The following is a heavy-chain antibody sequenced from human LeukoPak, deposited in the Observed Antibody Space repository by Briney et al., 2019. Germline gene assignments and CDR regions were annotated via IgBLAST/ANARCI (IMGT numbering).Heavy chain of an antibody. J-gene: IGHJ4*02. CDR3: TRSLSSSSDY. V-gene: IGHV3-73*01. Sequence: PGGSLKLSCAASGFAFSASAMHWVRQASGKGLEWVGRIRTKPNSYATAYAASVKGRFTISRDDPKNTAYLQMNSLKTEDTAVYYCTRSLSSSSDYWGQGTLVTVSS. CDR1: GFAFSASA. D-gene: IGHD6-13*01. CDR2: IRTKPNSYAT.